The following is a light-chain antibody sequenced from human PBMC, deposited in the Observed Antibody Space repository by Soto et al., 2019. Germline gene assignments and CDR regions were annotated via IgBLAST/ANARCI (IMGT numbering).Light chain of an antibody. CDR1: QTISSW. CDR3: LQDYNYPWT. V-gene: IGKV1-6*02. Sequence: IQMTQSTSALSASVGNIVTITCRASQTISSWLAWYQQKPGKAPKLLIYAASSLQSGVPSRFSGSGSGTDFTLTISSLQPEDFATYYCLQDYNYPWTFGQGTKVDI. J-gene: IGKJ1*01. CDR2: AAS.